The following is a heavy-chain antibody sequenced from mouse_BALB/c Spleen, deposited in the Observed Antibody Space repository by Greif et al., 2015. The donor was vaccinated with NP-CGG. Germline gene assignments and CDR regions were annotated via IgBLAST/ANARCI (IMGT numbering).Heavy chain of an antibody. Sequence: DVKLQESGPGLVKPSQTVSLICTVTGISITTGNYRWSWIRQFPGNKLEWIGYIYYSGTITYNPSLTSRTTITRDTSKNQFFLEMNSLTAEDTATYYCARYGYDYSDYWGQGTTLTVSS. CDR1: GISITTGNYR. V-gene: IGHV3-5*02. D-gene: IGHD2-2*01. CDR3: ARYGYDYSDY. J-gene: IGHJ2*01. CDR2: IYYSGTI.